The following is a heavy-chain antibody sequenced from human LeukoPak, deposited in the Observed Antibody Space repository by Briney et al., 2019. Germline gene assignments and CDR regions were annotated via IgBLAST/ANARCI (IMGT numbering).Heavy chain of an antibody. CDR3: ARADNYDFWSGYAANPDRPDAFDI. V-gene: IGHV4-34*01. CDR2: INHSGST. J-gene: IGHJ3*02. Sequence: PSETLSLTCAVYGGSFSGYYWSWIRQPPGKGLEWIGEINHSGSTNYNPSLKSRVTISVDTSKTQFSLKLSSVTAADTALYYCARADNYDFWSGYAANPDRPDAFDIWGQGTMVTVSS. CDR1: GGSFSGYY. D-gene: IGHD3-3*01.